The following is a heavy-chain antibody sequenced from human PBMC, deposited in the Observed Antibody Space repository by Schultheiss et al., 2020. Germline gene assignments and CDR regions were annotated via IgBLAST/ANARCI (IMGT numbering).Heavy chain of an antibody. CDR2: IYSGGST. J-gene: IGHJ3*02. CDR1: GFTVSSHY. D-gene: IGHD3-22*01. V-gene: IGHV3-53*04. Sequence: GESLKISCAASGFTVSSHYMSWVRQAPGKGLEWVSVIYSGGSTYYADSVKGRFTISRHNSKNTLYLQMNSLRAEDTAVYYCASVTKNYYDSSAAFDIWGQGTMVTVSS. CDR3: ASVTKNYYDSSAAFDI.